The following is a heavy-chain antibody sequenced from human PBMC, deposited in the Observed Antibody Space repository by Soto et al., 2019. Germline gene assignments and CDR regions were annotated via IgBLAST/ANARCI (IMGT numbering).Heavy chain of an antibody. CDR2: INTDGSVA. J-gene: IGHJ4*02. Sequence: GGSLRLSCAASGLTFRSYWMHWVRQAPGKGLVWVSRINTDGSVAMYVDSVKGRFTISRDNAKNLVFLQMNSLRAEDTAVYYCARDPSMSTGFFKRVFDLWGQGALVTVSS. CDR1: GLTFRSYW. V-gene: IGHV3-74*03. CDR3: ARDPSMSTGFFKRVFDL. D-gene: IGHD3-9*01.